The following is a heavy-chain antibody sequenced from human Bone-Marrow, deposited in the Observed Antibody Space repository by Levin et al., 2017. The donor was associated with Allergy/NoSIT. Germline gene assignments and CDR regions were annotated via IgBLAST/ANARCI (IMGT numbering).Heavy chain of an antibody. Sequence: PSETLSLTCTVSGASVGGGRNYWSWIRQPPGKGLEWIGYIFYSGSTNYNPSLESRVTISVDTSKNQFSLKLSSVSAADTAVYYCAREMDDYYYGSGSFDYWGQGTLVTVSS. D-gene: IGHD3-10*01. CDR3: AREMDDYYYGSGSFDY. CDR2: IFYSGST. V-gene: IGHV4-61*01. CDR1: GASVGGGRNY. J-gene: IGHJ4*02.